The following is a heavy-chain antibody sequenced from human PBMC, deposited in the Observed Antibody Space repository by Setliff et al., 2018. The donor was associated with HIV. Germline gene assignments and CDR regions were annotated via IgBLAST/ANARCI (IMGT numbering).Heavy chain of an antibody. V-gene: IGHV4-39*01. Sequence: PSETLSLTCSVSGGSISSYYWGWIRQPPGKGLEWIGSIYYRGSTYYNPSLKSRVTISVDTSKNQFSLKLNSVTAADTAVYYCARSEDDYGDRYTLDYWGQGTLVTVSS. CDR3: ARSEDDYGDRYTLDY. D-gene: IGHD4-17*01. CDR2: IYYRGST. J-gene: IGHJ4*02. CDR1: GGSISSYY.